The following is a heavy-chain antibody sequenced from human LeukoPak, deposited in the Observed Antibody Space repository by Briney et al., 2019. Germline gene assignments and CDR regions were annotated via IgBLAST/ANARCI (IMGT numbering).Heavy chain of an antibody. D-gene: IGHD3-3*01. Sequence: ASVKVSCEVSGYTLAEVSIHWVRQAPGKGLEWMGGFDPEGGEFIYSQKFQGRVAMTEDTSTDTAYMELSSLRSDDTAVYYCATDSVGDFEKFGALDIWGQGTMVTVSS. J-gene: IGHJ3*02. V-gene: IGHV1-24*01. CDR3: ATDSVGDFEKFGALDI. CDR2: FDPEGGEF. CDR1: GYTLAEVS.